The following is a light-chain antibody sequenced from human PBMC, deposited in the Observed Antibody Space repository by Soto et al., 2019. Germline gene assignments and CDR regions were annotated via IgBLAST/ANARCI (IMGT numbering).Light chain of an antibody. CDR2: GAS. V-gene: IGKV3-20*01. J-gene: IGKJ2*01. CDR3: LHYGRSPPYT. CDR1: QRISSSY. Sequence: EIVLTQSPGTLSLSPGERATLSCRASQRISSSYLAWYQHKPGQAPRLLLYGASSRATGIPDRFSGSGSGTDFTLTISRLEPEDFAVYYCLHYGRSPPYTFGRGTKLEIK.